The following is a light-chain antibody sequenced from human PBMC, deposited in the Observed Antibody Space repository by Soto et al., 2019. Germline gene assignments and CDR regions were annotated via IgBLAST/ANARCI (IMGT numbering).Light chain of an antibody. CDR2: GAS. CDR3: LQHGTSPYT. CDR1: RGVTRS. J-gene: IGKJ1*01. Sequence: EIVLTQSPGTLSLSPGERATLSCRASRGVTRSLAGFQQKAGPAPRLLIYGASTRATGMPDRFSGSGSGTDFTLIISRVEPEDFAVYYCLQHGTSPYTFGQGTKVDIK. V-gene: IGKV3-20*01.